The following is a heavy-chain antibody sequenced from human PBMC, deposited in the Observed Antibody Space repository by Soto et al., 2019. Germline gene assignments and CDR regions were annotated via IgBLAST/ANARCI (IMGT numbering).Heavy chain of an antibody. CDR2: ISSSGSTI. D-gene: IGHD3-3*01. Sequence: GWSLRLSCAASGFTFSDYYMSWIRQAPGKGLEWVSYISSSGSTIYYADSVKGRFTISRDNAKNSLYLQMNSLRAEDTAVYYCARLDYDFWSGPGGFDPWGQGTLVTVSS. CDR1: GFTFSDYY. CDR3: ARLDYDFWSGPGGFDP. V-gene: IGHV3-11*01. J-gene: IGHJ5*02.